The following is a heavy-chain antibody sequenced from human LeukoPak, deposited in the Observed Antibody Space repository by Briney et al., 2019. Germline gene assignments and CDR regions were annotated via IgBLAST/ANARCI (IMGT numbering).Heavy chain of an antibody. CDR2: ISGSGGST. CDR1: GFIFSSYA. Sequence: PGGSLRLSCAASGFIFSSYAMSWVRQAPGKGLEWVSAISGSGGSTYYADSVKGRFTISRDNSKNTLYLQMNSLRAEDTAVYYCATISGVVIGGIRFDPWGQGTLVTVSS. J-gene: IGHJ5*02. D-gene: IGHD3-3*01. V-gene: IGHV3-23*01. CDR3: ATISGVVIGGIRFDP.